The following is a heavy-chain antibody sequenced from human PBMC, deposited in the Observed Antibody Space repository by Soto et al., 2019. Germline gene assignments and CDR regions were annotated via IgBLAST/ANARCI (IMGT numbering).Heavy chain of an antibody. CDR1: GGSISNYR. J-gene: IGHJ4*02. CDR3: TRGTFETTAPFY. D-gene: IGHD3-3*02. CDR2: IFASGRT. Sequence: SETLSLTCTVSGGSISNYRWSWVRQPAGKGLEWIGRIFASGRTNYNPSLQSRLTMSVDTSKNQFSLTLNSVTAADTAVYYCTRGTFETTAPFYWGQGILVTVSS. V-gene: IGHV4-4*07.